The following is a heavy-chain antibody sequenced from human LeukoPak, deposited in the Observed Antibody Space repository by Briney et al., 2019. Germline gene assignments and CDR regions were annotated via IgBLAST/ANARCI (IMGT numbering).Heavy chain of an antibody. Sequence: GGSLRLSCAASGFIFSSYSMNWGRQAPGKGLEWVSSISSSGSYIFHADSVKGRFTISRDNAQNSPYLQMNTLRPEDTAVYYCARDVKYSPDYWGQGTLVTVSS. V-gene: IGHV3-21*01. D-gene: IGHD6-6*01. CDR1: GFIFSSYS. CDR2: ISSSGSYI. J-gene: IGHJ4*02. CDR3: ARDVKYSPDY.